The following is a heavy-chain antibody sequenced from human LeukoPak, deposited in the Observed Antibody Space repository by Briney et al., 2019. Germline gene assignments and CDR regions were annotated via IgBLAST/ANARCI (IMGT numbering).Heavy chain of an antibody. V-gene: IGHV1-69*13. Sequence: ASVKVSCKASGGTFISYAISWVRQAPGQGLEWMGGIIPIFGTANYAQKFQGRVTITADESTSTAYMELSSLRSEDTAVYYCARDKRGSYRSESPGPATDWGQGTLVTVSS. J-gene: IGHJ4*02. CDR1: GGTFISYA. CDR3: ARDKRGSYRSESPGPATD. CDR2: IIPIFGTA. D-gene: IGHD3-16*02.